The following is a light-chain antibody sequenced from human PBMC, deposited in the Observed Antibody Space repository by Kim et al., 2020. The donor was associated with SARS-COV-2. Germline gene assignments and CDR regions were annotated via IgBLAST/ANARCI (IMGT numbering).Light chain of an antibody. J-gene: IGLJ1*01. V-gene: IGLV3-21*04. CDR2: YDS. Sequence: SYELTQPPSVSVAPGKTARITCGGNNIGSKSVHWYQQKPGQAPVLVIYYDSDRPSGIPERLSGSNSGNTATLTISRVEAGDEADYSCQVWDSSSDHLYVF. CDR1: NIGSKS. CDR3: QVWDSSSDHLYV.